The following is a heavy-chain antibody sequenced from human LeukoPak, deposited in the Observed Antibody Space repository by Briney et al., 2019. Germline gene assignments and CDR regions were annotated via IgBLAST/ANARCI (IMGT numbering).Heavy chain of an antibody. Sequence: PSETLSLTCTVSGYSISSGFYGGWIRQPPGKGLEWIGSIYHSGSTYYNPSLKSRVTISADTSKNQFSLKLSSVTAADTAVYYCARHDSSGPYNAFDIWGQGTMVTVSS. V-gene: IGHV4-38-2*02. CDR3: ARHDSSGPYNAFDI. D-gene: IGHD3-22*01. J-gene: IGHJ3*02. CDR2: IYHSGST. CDR1: GYSISSGFY.